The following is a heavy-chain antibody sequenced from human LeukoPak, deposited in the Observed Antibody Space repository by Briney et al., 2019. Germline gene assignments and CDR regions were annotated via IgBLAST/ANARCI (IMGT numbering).Heavy chain of an antibody. J-gene: IGHJ4*02. CDR3: ARAYMVRGVLDY. D-gene: IGHD3-10*01. Sequence: ASVKVSCKASGYTCTSYGISWVGQAPGQGMEWMGWISAYNGNTNYAQKLQGRVTMTTDTSTSTAYMELRSLRSDDTAVYYCARAYMVRGVLDYWGQGTLVTVSS. V-gene: IGHV1-18*01. CDR1: GYTCTSYG. CDR2: ISAYNGNT.